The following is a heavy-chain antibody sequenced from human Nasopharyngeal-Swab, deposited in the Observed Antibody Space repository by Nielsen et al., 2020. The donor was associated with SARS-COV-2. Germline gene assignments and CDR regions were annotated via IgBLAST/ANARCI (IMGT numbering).Heavy chain of an antibody. V-gene: IGHV1-2*02. Sequence: ASVKVSCKASGYTFTGYYMHWVRQAPGQGLEWMGWINPNSGGTNYAQKFQGRVTMTRDTSISTAYMELSRLRSDDTAVYYCARDQRAAAGTGGLYYYGMDVWGQGTTVTVSS. CDR1: GYTFTGYY. CDR2: INPNSGGT. CDR3: ARDQRAAAGTGGLYYYGMDV. D-gene: IGHD6-13*01. J-gene: IGHJ6*02.